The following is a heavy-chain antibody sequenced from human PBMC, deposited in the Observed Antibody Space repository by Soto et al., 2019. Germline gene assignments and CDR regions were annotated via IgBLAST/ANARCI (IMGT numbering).Heavy chain of an antibody. CDR2: ISTYNGDT. D-gene: IGHD1-26*01. V-gene: IGHV1-18*01. CDR1: GYSFTSYG. J-gene: IGHJ4*02. CDR3: ARDLNSASYYNY. Sequence: QVQLVQSGAEVKKPGASVKVSCKASGYSFTSYGISWVRQAPGQALEWMGWISTYNGDTNYAQKLQGRLTMTTATSTSTAYMELRSLRSDDTAVYVCARDLNSASYYNYWGQGTLVTVSS.